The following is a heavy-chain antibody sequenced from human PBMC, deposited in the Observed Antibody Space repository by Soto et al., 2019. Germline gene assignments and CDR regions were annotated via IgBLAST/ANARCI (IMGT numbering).Heavy chain of an antibody. J-gene: IGHJ4*02. D-gene: IGHD6-13*01. Sequence: QVQLVQSGAEVKKPGASVKVSCKASGYTFTSYAISWVRQAPGQGLEWMGWISAYNGSTNYAQKLQGRVTMTTDTSTSPAYMERRSLRSDDTAVYYCARDAAAGLKDYWGQGTLVTVSS. V-gene: IGHV1-18*01. CDR3: ARDAAAGLKDY. CDR2: ISAYNGST. CDR1: GYTFTSYA.